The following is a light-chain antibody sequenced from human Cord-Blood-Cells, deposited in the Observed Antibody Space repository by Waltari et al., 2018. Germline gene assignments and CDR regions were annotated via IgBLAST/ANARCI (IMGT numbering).Light chain of an antibody. CDR3: CSYTSSSTLV. CDR2: EVS. V-gene: IGLV2-18*02. Sequence: QSALTPPPSVSGSPGQSVTISCTGTNSDVGSYNRVSWYQQPPGTAPKLMIYEVSNRPSGVPDRFSGSKSGNTASLTISGLQAEDEADYYCCSYTSSSTLVFGGGTKLTVL. CDR1: NSDVGSYNR. J-gene: IGLJ2*01.